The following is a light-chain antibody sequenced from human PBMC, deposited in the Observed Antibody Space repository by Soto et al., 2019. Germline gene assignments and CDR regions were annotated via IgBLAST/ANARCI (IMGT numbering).Light chain of an antibody. J-gene: IGKJ1*01. CDR2: DAS. CDR1: QSISSW. Sequence: DIQMTQSPSTLSASVGDRVTITCRASQSISSWLAWNQQKPGKAPKVLIYDASSLESGVPSRFSGSGSGTEFTLTISSLQSEDFAFYYCQQYNDWPTFGQGTKVDIK. V-gene: IGKV1-5*01. CDR3: QQYNDWPT.